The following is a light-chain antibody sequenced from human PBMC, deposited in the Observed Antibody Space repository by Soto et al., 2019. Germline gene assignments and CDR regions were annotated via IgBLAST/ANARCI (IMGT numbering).Light chain of an antibody. CDR2: AAS. CDR1: QSISSY. V-gene: IGKV1-39*01. J-gene: IGKJ4*01. CDR3: QRSYSTPLI. Sequence: DIPMTQSPSSLSASVGDRVTITCRASQSISSYLNWYQQKPGKATKLLIYAASSLQSGVPSRFSVSGSGTDFTLTISSLQPEDFATYYCQRSYSTPLIFGGGTNVQLK.